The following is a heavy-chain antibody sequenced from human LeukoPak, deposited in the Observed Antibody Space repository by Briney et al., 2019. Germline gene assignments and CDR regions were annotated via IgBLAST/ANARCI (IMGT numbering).Heavy chain of an antibody. V-gene: IGHV4-34*01. CDR1: GGSFRGYY. J-gene: IGHJ6*03. CDR3: ASCYDSSGYYRPDYYYYMDV. Sequence: LETLCLTCAVYGGSFRGYYWSWIRQPPGKGLEWIGEINHSGSTNYNPSLKSRVTISVDTSKNQISLKLSSVTAADTAVYYCASCYDSSGYYRPDYYYYMDVWGKGTTVTVSS. CDR2: INHSGST. D-gene: IGHD3-22*01.